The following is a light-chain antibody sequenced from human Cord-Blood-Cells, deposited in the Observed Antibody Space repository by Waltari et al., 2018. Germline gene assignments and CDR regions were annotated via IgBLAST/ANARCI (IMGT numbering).Light chain of an antibody. V-gene: IGLV2-14*01. CDR3: SSYTSSSTLEI. CDR1: SSDVGGYKY. CDR2: DVS. Sequence: QSALTQPASVSGSPGQSITISCTGTSSDVGGYKYVTWYQQHPGKAPKLMIYDVSNRPSGVSNRFSVSKSGNTASLTISGLQAEDEADYYCSSYTSSSTLEIFGTGTKVTVL. J-gene: IGLJ1*01.